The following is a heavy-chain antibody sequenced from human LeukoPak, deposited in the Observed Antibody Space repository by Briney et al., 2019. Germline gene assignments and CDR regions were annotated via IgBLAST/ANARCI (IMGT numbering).Heavy chain of an antibody. Sequence: ASVKVSCKASGYTFTGYYVHWVRQAPGQGLEWMGWINPNSGGTNYAQKFQGRVTMTRDTSISTAYMELSRLRSDDTAVYYCAKGLQFLEWLGLFDPWGQGTLVTVSS. J-gene: IGHJ5*02. V-gene: IGHV1-2*02. CDR3: AKGLQFLEWLGLFDP. CDR2: INPNSGGT. CDR1: GYTFTGYY. D-gene: IGHD3-3*01.